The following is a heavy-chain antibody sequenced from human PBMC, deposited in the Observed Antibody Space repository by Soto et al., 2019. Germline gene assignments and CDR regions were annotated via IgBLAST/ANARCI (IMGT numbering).Heavy chain of an antibody. CDR1: NYTFTSYG. V-gene: IGHV1-18*01. CDR2: ISAYNGNT. Sequence: ASVKVSCKASNYTFTSYGINWVRQAPGQGLEWMGWISAYNGNTSYAQKLQGRVTMTTDTSTSTAYMELGSLRSDDTAVYYCARAPPYYCGGDCFSVLGYWGQGTLVTVSS. CDR3: ARAPPYYCGGDCFSVLGY. D-gene: IGHD2-21*02. J-gene: IGHJ4*02.